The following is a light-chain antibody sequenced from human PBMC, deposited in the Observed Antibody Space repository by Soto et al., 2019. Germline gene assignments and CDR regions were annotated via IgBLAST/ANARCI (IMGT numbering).Light chain of an antibody. J-gene: IGKJ5*01. Sequence: EVVMTQSPATLSLSPGERATLSCRASQSVNSNYLAWYQQKPGQPPRLLIYGISTRATGIPDRFSASGSGTEFTLTISSLQPEDFAIYYCQQHTQWPITFGQGTRLEMK. CDR1: QSVNSN. CDR3: QQHTQWPIT. V-gene: IGKV3D-15*01. CDR2: GIS.